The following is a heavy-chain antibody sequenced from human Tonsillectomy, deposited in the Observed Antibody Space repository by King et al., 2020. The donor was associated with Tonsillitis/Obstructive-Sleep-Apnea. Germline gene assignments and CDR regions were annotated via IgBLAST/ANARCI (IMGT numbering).Heavy chain of an antibody. Sequence: VQLPQSGRGLVKPSQTLSLTCAISGDSVSSNSAAWNWIRQSPSRGLEWLGRTYYRYKWYNDYAVSVKSRITINPDTSKNQFSLQLNSVTPEDTAVYYCARDEGIVVVVAATRAFDIWGQGTMVTVSS. V-gene: IGHV6-1*01. D-gene: IGHD2-15*01. CDR2: TYYRYKWYN. CDR1: GDSVSSNSAA. CDR3: ARDEGIVVVVAATRAFDI. J-gene: IGHJ3*02.